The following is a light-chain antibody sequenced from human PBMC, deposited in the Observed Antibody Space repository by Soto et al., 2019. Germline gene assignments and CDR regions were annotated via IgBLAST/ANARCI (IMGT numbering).Light chain of an antibody. J-gene: IGKJ1*01. CDR2: AAS. CDR3: QKYNSAPRT. V-gene: IGKV1-27*01. CDR1: QGISNY. Sequence: DIQMTQSPSSLSASVGDRVTITCRASQGISNYLAWYQQKPGKVPKLLIYAASTLQSGVPSRFSGSGSGTDFTLTISRLQPEDVATCYCQKYNSAPRTFGHGTKVEIK.